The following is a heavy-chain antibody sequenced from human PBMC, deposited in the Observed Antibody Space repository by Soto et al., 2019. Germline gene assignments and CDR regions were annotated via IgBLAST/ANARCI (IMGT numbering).Heavy chain of an antibody. J-gene: IGHJ4*02. D-gene: IGHD2-15*01. CDR2: IKQDGSEK. CDR1: GFTFSTYY. V-gene: IGHV3-7*01. Sequence: EVQLVESGGGLVQPGRSLRLSCAASGFTFSTYYMNWVRQAPGEGLEWVANIKQDGSEKYYVDSVKGRFTISRDNSKNSLYLQMNSLRDEDTAVYFCARDRGYCSGGTCYSVLDYWGQGTLVTVSS. CDR3: ARDRGYCSGGTCYSVLDY.